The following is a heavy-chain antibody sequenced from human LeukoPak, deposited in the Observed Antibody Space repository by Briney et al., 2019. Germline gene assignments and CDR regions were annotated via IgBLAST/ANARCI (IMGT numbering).Heavy chain of an antibody. CDR3: ARRSSGTIFGVVIIPPDYYYGMDV. V-gene: IGHV1-69*13. J-gene: IGHJ6*02. CDR1: GGTLSSYA. D-gene: IGHD3-3*01. Sequence: GASVKVSCKASGGTLSSYAISWVRQAPGQGLEWMGGIIPIFGTANYAQKFQGRVTITADESTSTAYMELSSLRSEDTAVYYCARRSSGTIFGVVIIPPDYYYGMDVWGQGTTVTVSS. CDR2: IIPIFGTA.